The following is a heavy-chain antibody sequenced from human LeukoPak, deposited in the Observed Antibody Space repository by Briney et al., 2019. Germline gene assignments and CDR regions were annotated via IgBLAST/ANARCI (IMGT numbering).Heavy chain of an antibody. CDR3: AKDNSSSWYRGFDY. CDR2: ISWNSGSI. V-gene: IGHV3-9*01. CDR1: GFTFDDYA. D-gene: IGHD6-13*01. Sequence: PGRSLRLSCAASGFTFDDYAMHWVRQAPGKGLEWVSGISWNSGSIGYADSVKGRFTISRDNAKNSLYLQMNSLRAEDTALYYCAKDNSSSWYRGFDYWGQGTLDTVSS. J-gene: IGHJ4*02.